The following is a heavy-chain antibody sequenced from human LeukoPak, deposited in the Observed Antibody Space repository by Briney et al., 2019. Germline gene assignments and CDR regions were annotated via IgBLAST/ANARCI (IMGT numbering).Heavy chain of an antibody. Sequence: SETLSLTCTVSGGSISSGSYYWSWIRQPAGKGLEWIGRIYTSGSTNYNPSLKSRVTISVDTSKNQFSLKLSSVTAADTAVYYCAREIGPIQLHLWGSAFDYWGQGTLVTVSS. CDR1: GGSISSGSYY. J-gene: IGHJ4*02. D-gene: IGHD5-24*01. V-gene: IGHV4-61*02. CDR3: AREIGPIQLHLWGSAFDY. CDR2: IYTSGST.